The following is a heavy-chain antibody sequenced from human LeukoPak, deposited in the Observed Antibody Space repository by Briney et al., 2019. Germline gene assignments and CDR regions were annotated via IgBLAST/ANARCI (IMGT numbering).Heavy chain of an antibody. D-gene: IGHD5-24*01. CDR2: IYYSGST. V-gene: IGHV4-39*01. J-gene: IGHJ4*02. CDR1: GGSISSSYYY. CDR3: ASQIATINY. Sequence: SETLSLTCTVSGGSISSSYYYWGWIRQPPGKGLEWIGSIYYSGSTYYNPSLKSRATISVDTSKNQFSLILNSVTAADTAVYYCASQIATINYWGQGTLVTVSS.